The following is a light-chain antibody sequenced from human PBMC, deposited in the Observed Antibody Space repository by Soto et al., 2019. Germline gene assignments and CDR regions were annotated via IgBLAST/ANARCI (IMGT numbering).Light chain of an antibody. CDR2: GAY. CDR1: QSISRY. V-gene: IGKV3-20*01. J-gene: IGKJ1*01. Sequence: DTVLTQSPAILSLSPGARATLSCRASQSISRYLAWYQQKPGQTPRLLIFGAYTRASGIPGRFSGSGSGTDFTLTISRLEPEDFAVYYCQQYGSSPQTFGQGTKVDIK. CDR3: QQYGSSPQT.